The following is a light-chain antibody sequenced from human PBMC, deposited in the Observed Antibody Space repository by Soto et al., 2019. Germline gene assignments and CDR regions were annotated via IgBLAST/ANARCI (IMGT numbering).Light chain of an antibody. V-gene: IGKV1-5*03. J-gene: IGKJ1*01. Sequence: HSTQPTPSRSACMVSGLTFTCRASQRISRWLAWYQQKPGKAPKLLIYEASSLESGVPSRFSGSGSGTEITLSSRGMPPDDSVTYLSHAYNNYWTCGQGTKV. CDR3: HAYNNYWT. CDR1: QRISRW. CDR2: EAS.